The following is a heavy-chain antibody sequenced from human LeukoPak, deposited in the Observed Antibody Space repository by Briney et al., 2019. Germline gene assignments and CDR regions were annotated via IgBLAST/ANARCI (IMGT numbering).Heavy chain of an antibody. CDR3: ARCSLGYDFWSGQRGEQNYWFDP. D-gene: IGHD3-3*01. CDR2: IKQDGSEK. CDR1: GFTFSTYW. V-gene: IGHV3-7*01. J-gene: IGHJ5*02. Sequence: GGSLRLSCAASGFTFSTYWMSWVRQAPGKGLEWVANIKQDGSEKYYVDSVKGRFTISRDNAKNTLYLQMNSLRAEDTAVYYCARCSLGYDFWSGQRGEQNYWFDPWGQGTLVTVSS.